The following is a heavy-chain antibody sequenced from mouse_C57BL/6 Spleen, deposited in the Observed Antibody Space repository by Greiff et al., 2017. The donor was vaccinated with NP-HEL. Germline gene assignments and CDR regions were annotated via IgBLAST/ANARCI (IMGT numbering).Heavy chain of an antibody. CDR2: IYPGDGDT. CDR3: AREAFITTVVAHDY. Sequence: VQLQQSGPELVKPGASVKISCKASGYAFSSSWMNWVKQRPGKGLEWIGRIYPGDGDTNYNGKFKGKATLTADKSSSTAYMQLSSLTSEDSAVYFCAREAFITTVVAHDYWGQGTTLTVAS. V-gene: IGHV1-82*01. D-gene: IGHD1-1*01. CDR1: GYAFSSSW. J-gene: IGHJ2*01.